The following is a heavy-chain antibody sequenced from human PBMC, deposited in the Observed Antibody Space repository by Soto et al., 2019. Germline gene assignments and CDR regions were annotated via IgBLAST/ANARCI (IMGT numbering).Heavy chain of an antibody. V-gene: IGHV4-59*08. Sequence: SETLSLTCTVSSGSISSYYWSWIRQPPGKGLEWIGYIYYSGSTNYNPSLKSRVTISVDTSKNQFSLKLSSVTAADTAVYYCARGYCNGGSCYSRFFDYWGQGTLVTVSS. J-gene: IGHJ4*02. CDR2: IYYSGST. CDR3: ARGYCNGGSCYSRFFDY. D-gene: IGHD2-15*01. CDR1: SGSISSYY.